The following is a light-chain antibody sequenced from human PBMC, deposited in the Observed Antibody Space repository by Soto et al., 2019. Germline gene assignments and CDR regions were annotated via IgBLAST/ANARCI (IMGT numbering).Light chain of an antibody. V-gene: IGLV7-43*01. CDR1: TGAVTSGYY. J-gene: IGLJ1*01. Sequence: QAVVTQEPSLTVSPGGTVTLTCASSTGAVTSGYYPNWFQQKPGQAPRALIYSTSNEHSWTPARFSGSLLGGKAALTLSGVQPEDEAEYYCLLYYGGAQRVFGTGTKGTVL. CDR3: LLYYGGAQRV. CDR2: STS.